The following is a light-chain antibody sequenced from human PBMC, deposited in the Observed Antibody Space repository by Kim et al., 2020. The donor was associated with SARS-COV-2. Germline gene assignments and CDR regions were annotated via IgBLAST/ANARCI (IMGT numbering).Light chain of an antibody. Sequence: EIVLTQSPATLSVSLGKSATLSCRASQSVETYVAWYQHKPGQSPRLLVYGASTRITGTPPRFSGSGSETDFTLAISSLQSEDIAVYYCQQYKTWPESSFGQGTKLEIK. CDR1: QSVETY. CDR3: QQYKTWPESS. J-gene: IGKJ2*03. CDR2: GAS. V-gene: IGKV3D-15*01.